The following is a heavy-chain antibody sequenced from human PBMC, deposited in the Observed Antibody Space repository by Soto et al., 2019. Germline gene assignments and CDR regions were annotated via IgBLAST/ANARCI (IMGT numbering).Heavy chain of an antibody. CDR1: GYSITSAYY. J-gene: IGHJ4*02. D-gene: IGHD5-18*01. V-gene: IGHV4-38-2*02. Sequence: SETLSLTCDVSGYSITSAYYWGWIRQPPGKGLEWIGSVYSQSGRTYHNPSLKSRFTISVDASKNQFSLELTSVTAADTVVYYCVRDRGIQLWRLDYWGQGILVTVPQ. CDR2: VYSQSGRT. CDR3: VRDRGIQLWRLDY.